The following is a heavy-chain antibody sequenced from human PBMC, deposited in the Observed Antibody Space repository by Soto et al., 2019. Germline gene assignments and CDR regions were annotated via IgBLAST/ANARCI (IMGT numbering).Heavy chain of an antibody. V-gene: IGHV1-8*01. J-gene: IGHJ6*02. CDR2: MNPNSGNT. CDR3: ATEKTSYGMDL. CDR1: GYTFTSYD. Sequence: QVQLVQSGAEVKKPGASVKVSCKASGYTFTSYDINWVRQATGQGLEWMGWMNPNSGNTGYAQKFQGRVTMTRNTSISTAYIELISLTSQHTAVYYCATEKTSYGMDLWGQGTTVTVSS.